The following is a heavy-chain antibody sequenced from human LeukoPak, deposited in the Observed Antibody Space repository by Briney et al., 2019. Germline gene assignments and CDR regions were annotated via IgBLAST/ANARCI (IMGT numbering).Heavy chain of an antibody. D-gene: IGHD3-10*01. CDR3: GGSMVRGVSLDAFDI. V-gene: IGHV3-23*01. Sequence: GGSLSLSCVASGFTFISYAMSWLRQPPGNGLEWVPGISGNCASTYHADSVKGRLTISRDMSKTTPSLQTTSLTAQDTAVYYCGGSMVRGVSLDAFDIWGQGTMVTVSP. CDR1: GFTFISYA. J-gene: IGHJ3*02. CDR2: ISGNCAST.